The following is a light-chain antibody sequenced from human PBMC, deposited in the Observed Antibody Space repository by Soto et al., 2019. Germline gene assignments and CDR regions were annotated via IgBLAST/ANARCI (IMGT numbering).Light chain of an antibody. Sequence: EIVMTQSPGTLSVSPGERATLSCRASQSVTSGFLAWYQQKPGQAPRLLIFAASSRATGIPDRFSGSGSGTDFTLTINRLEPEDFAVYYCQQYGGSLTFGGGTKVDIK. CDR1: QSVTSGF. J-gene: IGKJ4*01. V-gene: IGKV3-20*01. CDR2: AAS. CDR3: QQYGGSLT.